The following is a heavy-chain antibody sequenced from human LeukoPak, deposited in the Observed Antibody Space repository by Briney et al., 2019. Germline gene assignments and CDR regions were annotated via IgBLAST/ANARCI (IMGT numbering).Heavy chain of an antibody. J-gene: IGHJ5*02. CDR2: IIPIFGTA. CDR3: AREAGGSYLYNWFDP. D-gene: IGHD1-26*01. Sequence: GASVNVSCKASGGTFSSYAISWVRQAPGQGLEWMGGIIPIFGTANYAQKFQGRVTITADESTSTAYMELSSLRSEDTAVYYCAREAGGSYLYNWFDPWGQGTLVTVSS. CDR1: GGTFSSYA. V-gene: IGHV1-69*13.